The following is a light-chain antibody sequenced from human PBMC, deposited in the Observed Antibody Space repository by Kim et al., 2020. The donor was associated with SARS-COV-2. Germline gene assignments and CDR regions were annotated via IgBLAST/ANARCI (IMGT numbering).Light chain of an antibody. CDR2: DAS. J-gene: IGKJ4*01. Sequence: ASVGDRVTITCRASQSISSWLAWYQQKPGKAPKLLIYDASSLESGVPSRFSGSGSGTEFTLTISSLQPDDFANYYCQQYNSYPLTFGGGTKVDIK. CDR1: QSISSW. CDR3: QQYNSYPLT. V-gene: IGKV1-5*01.